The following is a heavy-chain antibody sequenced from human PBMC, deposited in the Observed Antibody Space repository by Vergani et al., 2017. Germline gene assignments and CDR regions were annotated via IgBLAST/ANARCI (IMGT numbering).Heavy chain of an antibody. J-gene: IGHJ6*02. V-gene: IGHV3-23*01. D-gene: IGHD2-21*02. Sequence: EVQLLESGGGLVQPGGSLRLSCAASGFTFSSYAMTWVRQAPGKGLEWVSAISGSCGGTYYADSVKGRFTVSRANSKDTLYLQMNSLRAEDPAVYYCAGEDGGLCVGDCPLLMDVWGQGTTVTVSS. CDR2: ISGSCGGT. CDR3: AGEDGGLCVGDCPLLMDV. CDR1: GFTFSSYA.